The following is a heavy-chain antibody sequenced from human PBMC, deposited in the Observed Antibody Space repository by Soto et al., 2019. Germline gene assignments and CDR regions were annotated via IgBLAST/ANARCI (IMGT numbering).Heavy chain of an antibody. CDR3: ARGRYDFWTGYSRFDY. Sequence: QTLSLTCSIYGGSCSGYYWSWIRQPPGKGPEWIGEINHSGSTNYNPSLKSRVTISVDTSKNQFSLKLSSVTAADTAVYSSARGRYDFWTGYSRFDYWGQGTLVTASS. D-gene: IGHD3-3*01. CDR1: GGSCSGYY. J-gene: IGHJ4*02. V-gene: IGHV4-34*01. CDR2: INHSGST.